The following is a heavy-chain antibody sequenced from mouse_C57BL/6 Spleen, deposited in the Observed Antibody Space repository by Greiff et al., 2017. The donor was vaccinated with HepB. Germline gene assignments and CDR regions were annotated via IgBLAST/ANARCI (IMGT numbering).Heavy chain of an antibody. D-gene: IGHD1-2*01. Sequence: VQLQQSGPELVKPGASVKISCKASGYTFTDYYMNWVKQSHGKSLEWIGDINPNNGGTSYNQKFKGKATLTVDKSSSTAYMELRSLTSEDSAVYYCARGGVLRPYFDYWGQGTTLTVSS. V-gene: IGHV1-26*01. J-gene: IGHJ2*01. CDR1: GYTFTDYY. CDR3: ARGGVLRPYFDY. CDR2: INPNNGGT.